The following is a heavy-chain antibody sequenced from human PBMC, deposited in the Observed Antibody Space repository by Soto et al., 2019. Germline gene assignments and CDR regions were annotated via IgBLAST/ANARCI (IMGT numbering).Heavy chain of an antibody. J-gene: IGHJ6*02. CDR2: IYYSGST. CDR1: GVSFSSYY. CDR3: ARVEPEWELPYYYYGMDV. V-gene: IGHV4-39*01. D-gene: IGHD1-26*01. Sequence: PSETLSLTCTVSGVSFSSYYWSWIRQPPGKGLEWIGSIYYSGSTYYNPSLKSRVTISVDTSKNQFSLKPSSVTAADTAVYYCARVEPEWELPYYYYGMDVWGQGTTVTVSS.